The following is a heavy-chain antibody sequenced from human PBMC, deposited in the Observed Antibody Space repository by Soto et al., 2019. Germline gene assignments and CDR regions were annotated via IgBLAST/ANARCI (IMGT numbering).Heavy chain of an antibody. J-gene: IGHJ4*02. Sequence: PSETLSLTCTVSGGSISSYYWSWIRQPPGKGLEWIGYIYYSGSTNYNPSLKSRVTISIDTSKSQLSLKLRSVNAADTAVYYCARSGAWIPDYWGQGILVTVSS. CDR3: ARSGAWIPDY. CDR1: GGSISSYY. V-gene: IGHV4-59*12. D-gene: IGHD5-18*01. CDR2: IYYSGST.